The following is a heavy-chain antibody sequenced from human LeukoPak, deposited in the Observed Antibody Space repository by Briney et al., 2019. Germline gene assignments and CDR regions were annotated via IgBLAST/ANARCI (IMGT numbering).Heavy chain of an antibody. D-gene: IGHD1-26*01. V-gene: IGHV1-8*01. CDR2: MNHNNGNT. CDR1: GYTFTSYD. J-gene: IGHJ1*01. Sequence: GASVKVSCEASGYTFTSYDINWVRQATGQGLEWMGRMNHNNGNTGYAQNFQGRVTMTRNTSISTAYMELSSLRSEDTAVYYCALRQGFSGSYYQYFQHWGQGTLVTVSS. CDR3: ALRQGFSGSYYQYFQH.